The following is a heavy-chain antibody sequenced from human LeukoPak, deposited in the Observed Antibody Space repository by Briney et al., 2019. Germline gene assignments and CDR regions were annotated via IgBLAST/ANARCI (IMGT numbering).Heavy chain of an antibody. CDR3: AREYSSSAEGFDY. CDR1: GDSVSRNTAG. CDR2: TYYRSKWYN. J-gene: IGHJ4*02. V-gene: IGHV6-1*01. D-gene: IGHD6-6*01. Sequence: SQTLSLTCAISGDSVSRNTAGWNWIRQSPSRGLEWLGRTYYRSKWYNDFAPSVRSRITINPDTSKNQFSLQLNSVTPEDTAVYYCAREYSSSAEGFDYWAQGTLVTVSS.